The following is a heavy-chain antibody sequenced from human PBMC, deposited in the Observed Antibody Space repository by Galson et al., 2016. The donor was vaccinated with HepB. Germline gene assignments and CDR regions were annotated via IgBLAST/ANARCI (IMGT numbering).Heavy chain of an antibody. V-gene: IGHV4-31*03. D-gene: IGHD3-22*01. Sequence: TLSLTCTVSGVSITSSGYYWSWIRHLPGKGLEWIGYIYYSGSTYYNPSLKSRITISVDTSKNQFSLKLSSVTAADTAVYYCARTHAQYYYDSSGAYGMDIWGQGTTVTVSS. CDR1: GVSITSSGYY. J-gene: IGHJ6*02. CDR3: ARTHAQYYYDSSGAYGMDI. CDR2: IYYSGST.